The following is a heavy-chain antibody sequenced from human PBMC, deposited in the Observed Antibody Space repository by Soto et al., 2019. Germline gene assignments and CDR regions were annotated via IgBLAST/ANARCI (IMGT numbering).Heavy chain of an antibody. J-gene: IGHJ6*02. D-gene: IGHD3-9*01. CDR3: AREGSVLRYFDWYPHYGMDV. CDR1: GFTFSSYS. V-gene: IGHV3-48*02. CDR2: ISSSSSTI. Sequence: GGSLRLSCAASGFTFSSYSMNWVRQAPGKGLEWVSYISSSSSTIYYADSVKGRFTISRDNAKNSLYLQMNSLRDEDTAVYYCAREGSVLRYFDWYPHYGMDVWGQGTTVTVSS.